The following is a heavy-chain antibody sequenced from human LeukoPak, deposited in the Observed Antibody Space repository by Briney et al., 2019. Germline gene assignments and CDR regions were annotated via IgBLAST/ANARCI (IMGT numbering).Heavy chain of an antibody. J-gene: IGHJ4*02. D-gene: IGHD3-22*01. V-gene: IGHV1-3*01. CDR1: GYSFTDYA. Sequence: GASVKVSCKASGYSFTDYAMHWVRQAPGQRLEWMGWINAANGSIKYSQKFQGRVTITRDTSASRAYMELSSLRSEDTAVYYCAGTYYYDSSGYYPAFDYWGQGTLVTVSS. CDR2: INAANGSI. CDR3: AGTYYYDSSGYYPAFDY.